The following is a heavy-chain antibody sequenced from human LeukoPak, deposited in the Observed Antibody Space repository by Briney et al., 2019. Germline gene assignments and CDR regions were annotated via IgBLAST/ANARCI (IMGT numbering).Heavy chain of an antibody. D-gene: IGHD3-9*01. V-gene: IGHV4-34*01. CDR2: INHSGST. CDR1: GGSFSGYY. J-gene: IGHJ6*02. CDR3: SRGGTEILTGYYMGPGRYYYDMDV. Sequence: SETLSLTCAVYGGSFSGYYWSWIRQPPGKGLEWIGEINHSGSTNYNPSLKSRVTISVDTSKNQFSLKLSSVTAADTAVYYCSRGGTEILTGYYMGPGRYYYDMDVWGQGTTVTVSS.